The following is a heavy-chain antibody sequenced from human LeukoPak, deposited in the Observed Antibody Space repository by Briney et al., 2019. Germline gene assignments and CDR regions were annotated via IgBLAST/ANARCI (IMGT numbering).Heavy chain of an antibody. CDR1: GFTVSSNY. V-gene: IGHV3-66*01. CDR2: IYSGGST. J-gene: IGHJ4*02. D-gene: IGHD6-13*01. Sequence: GGSLRLSCAASGFTVSSNYMSWVRQAPGKGLEWVSVIYSGGSTYYADSLKGRFTISRDNSKNTLYLQMNSLRAEDTAVYYCARGHPDHSSSWYVPAYDPYYFDYWGQGTLVTVSS. CDR3: ARGHPDHSSSWYVPAYDPYYFDY.